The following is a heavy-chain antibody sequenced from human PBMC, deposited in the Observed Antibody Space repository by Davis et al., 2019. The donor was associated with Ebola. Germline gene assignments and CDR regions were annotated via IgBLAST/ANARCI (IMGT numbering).Heavy chain of an antibody. CDR3: ARDLGSSTDY. J-gene: IGHJ4*02. V-gene: IGHV3-53*01. CDR1: GIIVSSNH. D-gene: IGHD6-6*01. Sequence: GESLKISCAASGIIVSSNHMSWVRQAPGKGLEWVSTFYSRGAIYYADSVKGRFTISRDNSKNTVLLQMSSLRAEDTAIYYCARDLGSSTDYWGQETLVTVSS. CDR2: FYSRGAI.